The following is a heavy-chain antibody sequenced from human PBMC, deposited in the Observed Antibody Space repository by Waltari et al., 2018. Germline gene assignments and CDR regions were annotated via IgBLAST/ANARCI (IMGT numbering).Heavy chain of an antibody. J-gene: IGHJ4*02. Sequence: QVQLQESGPGLVKPSETLSLTCTVSGGSISSYYWSWIRQPPGKGLEWIGYIYYSGSTNYNPSRKSRVTISVDTSKNQFSLKLSSVTAADTAVYYCARVWYKGYGADYWGQGTLVTVSS. CDR3: ARVWYKGYGADY. CDR2: IYYSGST. CDR1: GGSISSYY. D-gene: IGHD1-20*01. V-gene: IGHV4-59*01.